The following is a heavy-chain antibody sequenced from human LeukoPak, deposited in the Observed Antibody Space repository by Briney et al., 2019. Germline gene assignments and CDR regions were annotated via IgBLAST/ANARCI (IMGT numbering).Heavy chain of an antibody. CDR3: ARGSGWYESDY. J-gene: IGHJ4*02. D-gene: IGHD6-19*01. V-gene: IGHV4-39*07. Sequence: SETLSLTCTVSGGSISSSSYYWGWIRQPPGKGLEWIGTIYYTGSTNYNPSLKSRVTISVDTSKNQFSLKLSSVTAADTAVYYCARGSGWYESDYWGQGTLVTVSS. CDR2: IYYTGST. CDR1: GGSISSSSYY.